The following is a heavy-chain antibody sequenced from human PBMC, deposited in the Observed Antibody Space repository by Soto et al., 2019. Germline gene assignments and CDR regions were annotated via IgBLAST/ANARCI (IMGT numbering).Heavy chain of an antibody. CDR1: GFSLSTSGMC. Sequence: SGPTLVNPTQPLTLTCTFSGFSLSTSGMCVSWIRQPPGKALEWLALIDWDDDKYYSTSLKTRLTISKDTSKNQVVLTMTNMDPVDTATYYCARIRGVDTAMPYYYYYYGMDVWGQGTTVTVSS. V-gene: IGHV2-70*01. CDR2: IDWDDDK. D-gene: IGHD5-18*01. J-gene: IGHJ6*02. CDR3: ARIRGVDTAMPYYYYYYGMDV.